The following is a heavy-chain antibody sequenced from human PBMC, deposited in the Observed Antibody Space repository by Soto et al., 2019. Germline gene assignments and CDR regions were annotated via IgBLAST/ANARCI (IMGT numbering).Heavy chain of an antibody. J-gene: IGHJ5*02. D-gene: IGHD3-22*01. CDR2: IYHSGST. CDR3: AIAKFPHYYDSSGYYPNWFDP. CDR1: GGSISSGGYS. Sequence: QLQLQESGSGLVKPSQTLSLTCAVSGGSISSGGYSWSWIRQPPGKGLEWIGYIYHSGSTYYNPSLKSRVTISVDRSKNQFSLKLSSVTAADTAGYYCAIAKFPHYYDSSGYYPNWFDPWGQGTLVTVSS. V-gene: IGHV4-30-2*01.